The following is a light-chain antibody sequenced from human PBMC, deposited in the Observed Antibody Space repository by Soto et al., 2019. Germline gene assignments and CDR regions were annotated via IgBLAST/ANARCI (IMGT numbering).Light chain of an antibody. CDR3: QQFNAFPT. J-gene: IGKJ5*01. CDR1: QGISNA. CDR2: DAS. Sequence: AIQLTQSPSSLSASVGDTVTITCRASQGISNALAWYQQIPGKPPKLLIYDASTLESGVPSRFSGSGSGTDFTLTISSLQPGDFATYYYQQFNAFPTFGQGTRLEIQ. V-gene: IGKV1-13*02.